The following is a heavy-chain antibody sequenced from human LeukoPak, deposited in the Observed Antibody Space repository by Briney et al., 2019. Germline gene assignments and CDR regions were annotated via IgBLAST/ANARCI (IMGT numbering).Heavy chain of an antibody. D-gene: IGHD4-23*01. CDR1: GYPFTGYY. CDR3: ARHPGKVTNDWYFDL. CDR2: INPNSGFT. V-gene: IGHV1-2*02. J-gene: IGHJ2*01. Sequence: ASVKVSCKASGYPFTGYYLHWVRQAPGQGLEWMGWINPNSGFTNYAQKFQGRVTMTRDTSISTAYMELSRLRSDDTAVYYCARHPGKVTNDWYFDLWGRGTLVTVSS.